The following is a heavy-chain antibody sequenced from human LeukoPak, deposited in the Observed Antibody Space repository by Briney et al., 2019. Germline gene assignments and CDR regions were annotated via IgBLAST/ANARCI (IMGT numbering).Heavy chain of an antibody. CDR1: GVSIISYY. D-gene: IGHD1-26*01. Sequence: PSETLSLTCTVSGVSIISYYWSWIRQPPGKGLEWIGYIYYSGSTNYNPSLKSRVTISVDTSKNQFSLKLSSVTAADTAVYYCAATGKGAAAFDYWGQGTLVTVSS. CDR3: AATGKGAAAFDY. J-gene: IGHJ4*02. CDR2: IYYSGST. V-gene: IGHV4-59*01.